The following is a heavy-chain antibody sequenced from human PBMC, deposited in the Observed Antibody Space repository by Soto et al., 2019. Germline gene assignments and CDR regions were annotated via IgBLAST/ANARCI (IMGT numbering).Heavy chain of an antibody. D-gene: IGHD6-6*01. CDR1: GFSPSTSGVG. V-gene: IGHV2-5*02. CDR2: IYWDDDK. J-gene: IGHJ4*02. CDR3: AVLIEFSSSSYFDY. Sequence: QITLKESGPTLVKPTQTLTLTCTFSGFSPSTSGVGVGWIRQPPGKALEWLALIYWDDDKRYSPSLKSRLTVTKDTSKNQVVLTMINMDPVDTGTYYCAVLIEFSSSSYFDYWGQGTLVTVSS.